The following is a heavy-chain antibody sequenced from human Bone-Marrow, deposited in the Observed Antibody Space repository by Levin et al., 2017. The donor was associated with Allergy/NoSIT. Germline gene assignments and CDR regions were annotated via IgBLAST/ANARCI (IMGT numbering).Heavy chain of an antibody. Sequence: GGSLRLSCAASGFTFSTYTMNWVRQAPGKGLEWVSSISTTSNYIYYADSVKGRFTISRDNAENSLYLQMNSLRAEDTAVYYCARAYRLLEISFYYYMDVWGKGTTVIVSS. CDR1: GFTFSTYT. D-gene: IGHD1-1*01. V-gene: IGHV3-21*01. CDR2: ISTTSNYI. CDR3: ARAYRLLEISFYYYMDV. J-gene: IGHJ6*03.